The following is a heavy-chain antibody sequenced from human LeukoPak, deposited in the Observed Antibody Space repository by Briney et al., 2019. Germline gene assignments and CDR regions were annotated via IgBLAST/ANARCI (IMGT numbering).Heavy chain of an antibody. D-gene: IGHD3-10*01. J-gene: IGHJ4*02. CDR3: ARPSAMVRGVIITYFDY. V-gene: IGHV3-48*04. CDR2: ISSSSSTI. Sequence: AGGSLRLSCAASGFTFSSYSMNWVRQAPGKGLEWVSYISSSSSTIYYADSVKGRFTISRDNAKNSLYLQMNSLRAEDTAVYYCARPSAMVRGVIITYFDYWGQGTLVTVSS. CDR1: GFTFSSYS.